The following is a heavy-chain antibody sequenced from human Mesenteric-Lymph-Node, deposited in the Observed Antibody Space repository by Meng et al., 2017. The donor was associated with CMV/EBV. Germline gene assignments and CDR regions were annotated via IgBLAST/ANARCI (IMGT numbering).Heavy chain of an antibody. CDR1: GFSFNTHW. D-gene: IGHD6-19*01. CDR2: IKPDGSLK. V-gene: IGHV3-7*03. CDR3: AKGSRPAGTSDY. J-gene: IGHJ4*02. Sequence: GGSLRLSCAASGFSFNTHWMSWVRQAPGKGLEWVANIKPDGSLKNHVDSVKGRFTISRDNAKNLLYLQMNSLRAEDTAVYYCAKGSRPAGTSDYWGQGTLVTVSS.